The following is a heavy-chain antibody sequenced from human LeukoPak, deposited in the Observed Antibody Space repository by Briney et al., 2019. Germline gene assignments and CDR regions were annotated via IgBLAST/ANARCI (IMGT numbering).Heavy chain of an antibody. CDR3: ARAVSGRFDY. Sequence: SSETLSLTCTVSGGSISSYYWSWIRQPPGKGLEWIGYIYYSGSTNYNPSLKSRVTISVDTSKNQFSLKLSSVTAADTAVYYCARAVSGRFDYWGQGTLVTVSS. CDR1: GGSISSYY. J-gene: IGHJ4*02. V-gene: IGHV4-59*08. D-gene: IGHD6-19*01. CDR2: IYYSGST.